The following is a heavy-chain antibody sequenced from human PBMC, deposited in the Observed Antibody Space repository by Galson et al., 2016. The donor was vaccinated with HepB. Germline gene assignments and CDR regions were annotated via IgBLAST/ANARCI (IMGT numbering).Heavy chain of an antibody. CDR3: ARRGDGYKFDN. Sequence: QSGAEVKKPGESLKISCQGSGYKFSNYWIAWVRQMPGKGLEWMGVVHPGASVTIYSPSFQGQVTISADKSLTTAYVQWSSLRASDTAMYYCARRGDGYKFDNWGQGTLVTVSS. CDR2: VHPGASVT. V-gene: IGHV5-51*01. D-gene: IGHD5-24*01. J-gene: IGHJ4*02. CDR1: GYKFSNYW.